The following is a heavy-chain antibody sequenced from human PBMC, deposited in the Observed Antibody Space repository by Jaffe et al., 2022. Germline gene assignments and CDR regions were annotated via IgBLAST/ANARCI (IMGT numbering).Heavy chain of an antibody. Sequence: QVQLQESGPGLVKPSETLSLTCTVSGGSITSYYWSWIRQPPGKGLEWIAYISYSGSTNYSPSLKSRVTISLDTSKNQFSLKLRSVTVADTAVYYCAKDTSSGWHDAFDIWGQGTMVTVSS. V-gene: IGHV4-59*01. CDR2: ISYSGST. CDR1: GGSITSYY. CDR3: AKDTSSGWHDAFDI. D-gene: IGHD6-19*01. J-gene: IGHJ3*02.